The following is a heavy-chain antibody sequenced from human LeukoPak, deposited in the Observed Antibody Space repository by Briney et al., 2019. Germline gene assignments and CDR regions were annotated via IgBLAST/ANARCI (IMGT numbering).Heavy chain of an antibody. CDR2: ISAYNGNT. D-gene: IGHD1-1*01. V-gene: IGHV1-18*01. Sequence: ASVKVSCKASGYTFTSYGISWVRQAPGQGLEWMGWISAYNGNTNYAQKLQGRVTMTTDTSTSTAYMELRSLRSDDTAVYYCARTVRPYYYYYMDVWGKGTTVTVSS. J-gene: IGHJ6*03. CDR3: ARTVRPYYYYYMDV. CDR1: GYTFTSYG.